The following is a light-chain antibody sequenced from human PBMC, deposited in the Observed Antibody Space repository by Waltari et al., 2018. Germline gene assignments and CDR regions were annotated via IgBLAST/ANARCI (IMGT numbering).Light chain of an antibody. CDR1: QSVGTY. CDR2: DAS. Sequence: EIVLTQSPAILSFSTWERATLSCRASQSVGTYLAWYQQRRGQSPRLRIYDASYRATGIPARFSGSGSDTDVTLTNSSLQPEDFAVFYCQQRRNWPLTFGGGTRVQ. V-gene: IGKV3-11*01. J-gene: IGKJ4*01. CDR3: QQRRNWPLT.